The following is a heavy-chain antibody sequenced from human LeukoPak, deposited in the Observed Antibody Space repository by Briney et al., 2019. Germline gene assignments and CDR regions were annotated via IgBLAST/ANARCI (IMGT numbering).Heavy chain of an antibody. CDR1: GGSISSSSYY. CDR3: ARAGCSGGSCYQSRGAFDI. CDR2: IYYSGST. J-gene: IGHJ3*02. Sequence: SETLSLTCTVSGGSISSSSYYWGWIRQPPGKGLEWIGSIYYSGSTYYNPSLKSRVTISVDTSKSQFSLKLTSVTAADTAVYYCARAGCSGGSCYQSRGAFDIWGQGTMVTVSS. V-gene: IGHV4-39*07. D-gene: IGHD2-15*01.